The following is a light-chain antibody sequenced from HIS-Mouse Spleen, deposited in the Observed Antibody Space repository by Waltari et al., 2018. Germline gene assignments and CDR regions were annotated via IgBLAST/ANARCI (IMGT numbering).Light chain of an antibody. Sequence: ATLSCRASQSVSSSYLAWYQQKPGQAPRLLIYGASSRATGIPDRFSGSGSGTDFTLTISRLEPEDFAVYYCQQYGSSSTFGQGTRLEIK. V-gene: IGKV3-20*01. CDR3: QQYGSSST. CDR1: QSVSSSY. J-gene: IGKJ5*01. CDR2: GAS.